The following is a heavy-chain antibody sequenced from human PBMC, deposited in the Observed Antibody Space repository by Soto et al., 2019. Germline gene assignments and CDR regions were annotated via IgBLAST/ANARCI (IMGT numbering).Heavy chain of an antibody. CDR2: INPSGGST. V-gene: IGHV1-46*01. CDR3: ERVGTIVVVPAAEEDAFDI. Sequence: GASVKVSCKASGYTFTSYYMHWVRQAPGQGLEWMGIINPSGGSTSYAQKFQGRVTMTRDTSTSTVYMELSSLRSEDTAVYYCERVGTIVVVPAAEEDAFDIWGQGTMVTVSS. J-gene: IGHJ3*02. D-gene: IGHD2-2*01. CDR1: GYTFTSYY.